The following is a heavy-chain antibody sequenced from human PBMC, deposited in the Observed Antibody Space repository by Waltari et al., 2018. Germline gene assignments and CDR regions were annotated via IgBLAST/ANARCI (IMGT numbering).Heavy chain of an antibody. V-gene: IGHV1-2*06. CDR1: GYTFTGYY. Sequence: QVQLVQSGAEVKKPGASVKVACKASGYTFTGYYMHWVRQAPGQGLEWMGRINPNSGGTNYAQKFQGRVTMTRDMSISTAYMELSRLRSDDTAVYYCARAGVGATSDFDYWGQGTLVTVSS. CDR2: INPNSGGT. CDR3: ARAGVGATSDFDY. D-gene: IGHD1-26*01. J-gene: IGHJ4*02.